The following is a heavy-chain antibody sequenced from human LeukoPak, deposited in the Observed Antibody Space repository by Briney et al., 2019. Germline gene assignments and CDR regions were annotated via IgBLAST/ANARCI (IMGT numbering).Heavy chain of an antibody. CDR1: GYTFTGYY. CDR2: INPNSGGT. J-gene: IGHJ4*02. CDR3: ARDRVAYCGGDCRIPLAY. Sequence: ASVKVSCKASGYTFTGYYMHWVRQAPGQGLEWMGWINPNSGGTNYAQKLQGRVTMTTDTSTSTAYMELRSLRSDDTAVYYCARDRVAYCGGDCRIPLAYWGQGTLVTVSS. D-gene: IGHD2-21*01. V-gene: IGHV1-2*02.